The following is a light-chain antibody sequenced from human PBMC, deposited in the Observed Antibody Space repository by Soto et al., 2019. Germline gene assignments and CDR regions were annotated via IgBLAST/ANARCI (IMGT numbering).Light chain of an antibody. V-gene: IGLV1-40*01. CDR1: SSNIGAGYD. CDR2: ANI. J-gene: IGLJ1*01. Sequence: QSVLTQPPSVSGAPGQRVTISCTGSSSNIGAGYDVHWYQQRPGAAPKLLISANINRPSGVPDRFSGSKVGPSAFLAITWLRADDEGDYYCQAYDSTLSDRYVFGTGTKVTVL. CDR3: QAYDSTLSDRYV.